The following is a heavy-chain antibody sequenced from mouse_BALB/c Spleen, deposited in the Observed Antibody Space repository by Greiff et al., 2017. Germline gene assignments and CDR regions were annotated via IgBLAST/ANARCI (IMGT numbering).Heavy chain of an antibody. Sequence: LKESGPELVKPGASVKMSCKASGYTFTSYVMHWVKQKPGQGLEWIGYINPYNDGTKYNEKFKGKATLTSDKSSSTAYMELSSLTSEDSAVYYCARDYDYDRYAMDYWGQGTSVTVSS. V-gene: IGHV1-14*01. J-gene: IGHJ4*01. CDR3: ARDYDYDRYAMDY. D-gene: IGHD2-4*01. CDR2: INPYNDGT. CDR1: GYTFTSYV.